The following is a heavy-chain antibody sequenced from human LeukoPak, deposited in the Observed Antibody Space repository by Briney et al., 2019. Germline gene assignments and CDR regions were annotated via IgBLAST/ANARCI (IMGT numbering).Heavy chain of an antibody. CDR1: GYTFTDYY. V-gene: IGHV1-2*02. CDR2: IHPNSGGI. CDR3: ARSHGGNSFDN. D-gene: IGHD4-23*01. Sequence: ASVKVSCKASGYTFTDYYMHWVRQAPGQGLEWMGWIHPNSGGINYAQRFQGRVTMTRDTSISTAYMELSRLRPDDTAVFYCARSHGGNSFDNWGQGTLVTVSS. J-gene: IGHJ4*02.